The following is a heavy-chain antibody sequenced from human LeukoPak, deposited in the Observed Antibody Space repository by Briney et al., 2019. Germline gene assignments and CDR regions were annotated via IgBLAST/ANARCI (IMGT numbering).Heavy chain of an antibody. CDR3: ARVKYSGSYSDYMDV. CDR2: IYSGGST. V-gene: IGHV3-66*02. Sequence: PGGSLRLSCAASGFTFSSYWMHWVRQAPGQGLEWGSVIYSGGSTYYADSVKGRFTISRDNSKNTLYLQMNSLRAEDTAVYYCARVKYSGSYSDYMDVWGKGTTVTVSS. J-gene: IGHJ6*03. CDR1: GFTFSSYW. D-gene: IGHD1-26*01.